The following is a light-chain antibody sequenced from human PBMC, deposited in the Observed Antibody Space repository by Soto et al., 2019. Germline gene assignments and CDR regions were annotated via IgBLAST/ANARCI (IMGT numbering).Light chain of an antibody. Sequence: EIVLTQSPATLSLSPGERATLSCRASQSVSSYLAWYQQKTGQAPRLLIYDASNRATGIPARLSGSGSGTDFTLTISSLEPEDFAVYYCQQRSSSWTFGQGTKGDIK. CDR1: QSVSSY. CDR2: DAS. V-gene: IGKV3-11*01. CDR3: QQRSSSWT. J-gene: IGKJ1*01.